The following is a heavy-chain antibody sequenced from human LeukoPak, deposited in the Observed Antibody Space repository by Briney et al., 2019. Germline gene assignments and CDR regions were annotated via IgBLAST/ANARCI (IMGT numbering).Heavy chain of an antibody. J-gene: IGHJ3*02. CDR3: AGSNDFRAFDI. CDR2: IKEDGSEK. D-gene: IGHD3-3*01. V-gene: IGHV3-7*01. CDR1: GFTFSSYS. Sequence: GGSLRLSCAASGFTFSSYSMIWVRQAPGKGLEWVANIKEDGSEKYYVDSVKGRFTISRDNARNSLSLQMNSLRAEDTAVYYCAGSNDFRAFDIWGQGTMVTVSS.